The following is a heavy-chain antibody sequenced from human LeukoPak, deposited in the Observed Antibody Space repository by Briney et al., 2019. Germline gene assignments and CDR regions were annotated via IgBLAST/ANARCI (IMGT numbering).Heavy chain of an antibody. CDR2: IYHSGST. J-gene: IGHJ5*02. CDR3: ARDRGSGMGATGLDP. Sequence: SGTLSLTCAVSGGSISCNNWWWSWVRQPPGKGLEWIGEIYHSGSTNYNPSLKSRVTISVDNSKNQFSLKLSSVTAADTAVYYCARDRGSGMGATGLDPWGQGTLVTVSS. V-gene: IGHV4-4*02. D-gene: IGHD1-26*01. CDR1: GGSISCNNW.